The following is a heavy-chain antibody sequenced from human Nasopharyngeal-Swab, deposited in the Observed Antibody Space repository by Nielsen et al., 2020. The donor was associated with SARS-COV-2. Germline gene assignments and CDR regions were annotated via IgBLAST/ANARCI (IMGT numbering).Heavy chain of an antibody. J-gene: IGHJ4*02. D-gene: IGHD6-13*01. Sequence: WISQPPGKGLEWVSSTSSRSSDISYTDSVKGRFSISRDNAKNSLYLQMNSLRVEDTAVYYCARDLEGIFDHWGQGALVTVSS. CDR3: ARDLEGIFDH. V-gene: IGHV3-21*01. CDR2: TSSRSSDI.